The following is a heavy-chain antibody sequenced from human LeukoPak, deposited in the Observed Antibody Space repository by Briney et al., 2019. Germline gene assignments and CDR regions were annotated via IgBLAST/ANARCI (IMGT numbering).Heavy chain of an antibody. V-gene: IGHV3-48*01. CDR2: IGTSGNTI. CDR3: ARDQWLDY. CDR1: GFTFSGYI. J-gene: IGHJ4*02. D-gene: IGHD6-19*01. Sequence: GGSLRLSCAASGFTFSGYIMNWVRQAPGKGLEWVSFIGTSGNTIYYADSVKGRFTVSRDNAKNSLYLQMNSLRAEDSAVYYCARDQWLDYWGRGTLVTVSS.